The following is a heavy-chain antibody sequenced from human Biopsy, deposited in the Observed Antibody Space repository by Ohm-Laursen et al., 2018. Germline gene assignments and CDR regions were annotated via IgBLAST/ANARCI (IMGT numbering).Heavy chain of an antibody. Sequence: SLRLSCAAFGSIFSTYTMNWVRQAPGEGREWVSSLSIRSRDIYYADSVKGRFTISRDNAKNSLFLHMNSLRAEDTAVYYCARESALKWYQSLSYFNGMDVWGQGTTVTVSS. CDR3: ARESALKWYQSLSYFNGMDV. J-gene: IGHJ6*02. D-gene: IGHD2-2*01. CDR1: GSIFSTYT. V-gene: IGHV3-21*01. CDR2: LSIRSRDI.